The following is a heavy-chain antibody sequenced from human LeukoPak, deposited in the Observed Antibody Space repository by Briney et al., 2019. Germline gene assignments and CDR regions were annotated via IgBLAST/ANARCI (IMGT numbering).Heavy chain of an antibody. CDR1: GGTFSSYA. CDR2: IIPIFGTA. Sequence: SVKVSCKASGGTFSSYAISWVGQAPGQGGEWMGGIIPIFGTANYAQKFQGRGTNNGEESTRKDYMEVSSLRSEGTAVYYCARARENYDFWSTNYYYYYMDVWGKGTTVTVSS. J-gene: IGHJ6*03. V-gene: IGHV1-69*01. D-gene: IGHD3-3*01. CDR3: ARARENYDFWSTNYYYYYMDV.